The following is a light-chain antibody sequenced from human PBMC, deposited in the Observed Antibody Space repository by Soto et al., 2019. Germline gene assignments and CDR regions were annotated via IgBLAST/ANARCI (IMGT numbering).Light chain of an antibody. CDR3: QQSYNTPWT. V-gene: IGKV1-5*03. CDR2: KAS. Sequence: DIQMTQSPSTLSASVGDRVSITCRASHTISSWLSWYQQKPGKAPKLLIYKASTLKSGVPSRFSGSGSGTDFTLTINGLQPDDFATYYCQQSYNTPWTFGQGPRWIS. J-gene: IGKJ1*01. CDR1: HTISSW.